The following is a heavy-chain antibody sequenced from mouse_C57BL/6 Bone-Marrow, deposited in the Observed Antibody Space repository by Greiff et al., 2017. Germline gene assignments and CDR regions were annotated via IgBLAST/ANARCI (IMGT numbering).Heavy chain of an antibody. Sequence: DVKLVESEGGLVQPGSSMKLSCTASGFTFSDYYMAWVRQVPEKGLEWVANINYDGSSTYYLDSLKSRFIISRDNAKNILYLQMSSLKSEDTATYYCATSGPGAMDYWGQGTSVTVSS. J-gene: IGHJ4*01. CDR3: ATSGPGAMDY. CDR1: GFTFSDYY. CDR2: INYDGSST. V-gene: IGHV5-16*01. D-gene: IGHD3-2*02.